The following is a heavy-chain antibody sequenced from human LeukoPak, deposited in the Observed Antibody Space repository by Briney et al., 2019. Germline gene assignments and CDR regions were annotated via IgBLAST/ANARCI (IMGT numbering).Heavy chain of an antibody. V-gene: IGHV3-74*01. CDR1: GFTFSSYW. Sequence: PGGSLRLSCAASGFTFSSYWMHWVRQAPGKGLVWVSRISTDGSTTSYADSVKGRFTISRDNAKNTLYLQMNSLRAEDTAVYSCATYSCSSTSCYEDYWGQGPLVTVSS. J-gene: IGHJ4*02. CDR2: ISTDGSTT. CDR3: ATYSCSSTSCYEDY. D-gene: IGHD2-2*01.